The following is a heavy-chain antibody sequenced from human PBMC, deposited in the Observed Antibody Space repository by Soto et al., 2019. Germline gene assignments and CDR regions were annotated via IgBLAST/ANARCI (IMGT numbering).Heavy chain of an antibody. V-gene: IGHV1-69*01. J-gene: IGHJ5*01. CDR2: IIPIFGTA. Sequence: QVQLVQSGAEVKKPGSSVKVSCKASGGTFSSYAISWVRQAPGQGLEWMGGIIPIFGTANYAQKFQGRVTITADESTRTAYMELSSLRSEDTAVYYCARDYDFWSGYYNHWFDSLGQGTLVTVSS. CDR1: GGTFSSYA. CDR3: ARDYDFWSGYYNHWFDS. D-gene: IGHD3-3*01.